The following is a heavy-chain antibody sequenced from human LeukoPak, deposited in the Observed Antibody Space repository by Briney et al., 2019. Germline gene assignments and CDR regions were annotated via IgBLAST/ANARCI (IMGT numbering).Heavy chain of an antibody. J-gene: IGHJ6*02. CDR2: ISYDGSNK. V-gene: IGHV3-30*04. CDR1: GFTFSSYA. Sequence: PGGSLRLSCAASGFTFSSYAMHWVRQAPGKGLERVAVISYDGSNKYYADSVKGRFTISRDNSKNTLYLQMNSLRAEDTAVYYCARGVLWFGELLMDYYYYYGMDAWGQGTTVTVSS. CDR3: ARGVLWFGELLMDYYYYYGMDA. D-gene: IGHD3-10*01.